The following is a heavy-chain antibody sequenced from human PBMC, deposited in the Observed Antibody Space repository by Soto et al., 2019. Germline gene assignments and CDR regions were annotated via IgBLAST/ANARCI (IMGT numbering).Heavy chain of an antibody. Sequence: GGSLRLSCAASGFTFSSYSMNWVRQAPGKGLEWVSSISSSSSYIYYADSVKGRFTISRDNAKNSLYLQMNSLRDEDTAVYYCAREFTYYYYGMDVWGQGTTVTVSS. CDR2: ISSSSSYI. D-gene: IGHD3-10*01. V-gene: IGHV3-21*01. J-gene: IGHJ6*02. CDR3: AREFTYYYYGMDV. CDR1: GFTFSSYS.